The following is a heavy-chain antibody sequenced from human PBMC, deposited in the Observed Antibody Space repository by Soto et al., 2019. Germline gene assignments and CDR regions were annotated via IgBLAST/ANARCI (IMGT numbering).Heavy chain of an antibody. CDR3: ARDPGTLGSTDAFDI. V-gene: IGHV3-48*03. CDR1: GFAITNYE. Sequence: EVQLVESGGGLVQPGGSLRLSCAAHGFAITNYEMNWIRQAPGKGLEWVSYIGRRGSPIYYTDFVKGRFTISTDSAKNALPLQMDSLRAEDTALYYCARDPGTLGSTDAFDIWGQGTVVTVSS. J-gene: IGHJ3*02. CDR2: IGRRGSPI. D-gene: IGHD7-27*01.